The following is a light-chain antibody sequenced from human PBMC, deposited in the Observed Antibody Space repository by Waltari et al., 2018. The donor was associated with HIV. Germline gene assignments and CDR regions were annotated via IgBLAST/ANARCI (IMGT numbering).Light chain of an antibody. CDR2: EVS. J-gene: IGLJ2*01. CDR3: SSYTSSSTSVV. CDR1: SSDVGGYHY. V-gene: IGLV2-14*01. Sequence: QSALTQPASVSGSPGPSLTIPCTGTSSDVGGYHYGSWYQQHPGKAPKLMVYEVSNRPSGVSNRFSGSKSGNTASLTISGLQTEDEADYYCSSYTSSSTSVVFGGGTKLTVL.